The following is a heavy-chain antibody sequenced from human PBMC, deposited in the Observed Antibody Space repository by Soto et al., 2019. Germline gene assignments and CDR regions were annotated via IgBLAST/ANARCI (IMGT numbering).Heavy chain of an antibody. J-gene: IGHJ4*02. Sequence: SETLSLTCAVSGGSISSSNWWSWVRQPPGKGLEWIGEIYHSGSTNYNPSLKSRVTISVDKSKNQFSLKLSSVTAADTAVYYCARGGYDSSGYWFDYWGQGTLVTSPQ. CDR2: IYHSGST. CDR1: GGSISSSNW. V-gene: IGHV4-4*02. D-gene: IGHD3-22*01. CDR3: ARGGYDSSGYWFDY.